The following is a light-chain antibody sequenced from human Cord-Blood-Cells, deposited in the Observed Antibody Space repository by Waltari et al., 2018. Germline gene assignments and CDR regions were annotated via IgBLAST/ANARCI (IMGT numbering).Light chain of an antibody. CDR1: SSDVGGSNY. CDR3: SSYTSSSTLV. V-gene: IGLV2-14*01. Sequence: QSALTQPASVSGSPGQSITISCTGTSSDVGGSNYVSWYQQHPGKPPKLMIYDVSKRPSGVSNRFSGSKSGNTASLTISGLQAEDEADYYCSSYTSSSTLVFGGGTKLTVL. J-gene: IGLJ3*02. CDR2: DVS.